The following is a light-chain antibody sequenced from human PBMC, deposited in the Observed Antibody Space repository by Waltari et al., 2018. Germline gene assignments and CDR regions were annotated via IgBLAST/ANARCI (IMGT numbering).Light chain of an antibody. CDR2: CAS. J-gene: IGKJ1*01. V-gene: IGKV3-20*01. CDR1: QSVGRT. Sequence: EIVLTKSPCTLSLSPGARAIVSCRASQSVGRTLALYQQKPGQAPRLLIYCASNRATGIPDRFIGSGSGTEFSLTISGLEPEDSAVYYCQHYLRLPVAFGQGTKVEIK. CDR3: QHYLRLPVA.